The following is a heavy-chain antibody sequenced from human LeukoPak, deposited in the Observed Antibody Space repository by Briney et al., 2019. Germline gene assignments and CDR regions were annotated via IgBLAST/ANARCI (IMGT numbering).Heavy chain of an antibody. CDR3: VRGISNTNSYFEY. V-gene: IGHV1-8*01. CDR2: MNPNGGS. Sequence: GASVRVSCKASGYTFTTSDINWVRQATGQGLEWMGWMNPNGGSGSAQNLQGRVTLTSDASISTAYLELSRLTSDDTAVYYCVRGISNTNSYFEYWGQGTRVTVSS. J-gene: IGHJ4*02. CDR1: GYTFTTSD. D-gene: IGHD2/OR15-2a*01.